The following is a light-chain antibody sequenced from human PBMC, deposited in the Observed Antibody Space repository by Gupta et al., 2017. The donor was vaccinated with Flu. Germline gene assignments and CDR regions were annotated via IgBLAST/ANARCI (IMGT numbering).Light chain of an antibody. CDR1: SSDVGGYNN. CDR2: EVS. V-gene: IGLV2-14*01. Sequence: ITISCTGTSSDVGGYNNGSWYQQHPVKAHKLMMYEVSNRPSGVSNRFSGSKADKTDSLNISGLQAEDEAEYYCSSYTSSSTLDVFGTGTKVTVL. CDR3: SSYTSSSTLDV. J-gene: IGLJ1*01.